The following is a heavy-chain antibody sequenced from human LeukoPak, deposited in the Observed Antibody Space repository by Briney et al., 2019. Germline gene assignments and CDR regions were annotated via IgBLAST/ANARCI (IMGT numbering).Heavy chain of an antibody. V-gene: IGHV3-11*04. CDR3: ARVAGYFDY. J-gene: IGHJ4*02. CDR1: GFTFTDYS. Sequence: PGGSLRLSCAASGFTFTDYSMSWIRQAPGKGLEWVSYISSGTSSIYYADSVKGRFTISRDNAKNSLYLQMNSLRAEDTAVYYCARVAGYFDYWGQGTLVTVSS. CDR2: ISSGTSSI.